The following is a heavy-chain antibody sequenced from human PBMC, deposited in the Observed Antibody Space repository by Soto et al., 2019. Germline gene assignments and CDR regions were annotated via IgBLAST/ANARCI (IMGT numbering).Heavy chain of an antibody. D-gene: IGHD1-26*01. Sequence: QVQLQESGPGLVKPSQTLSLTCTVSGGSISSGFFFWSWLRQTPGKGLGWIGYTFHTGATHFNASLESRRSMSVDTSKNQFSMRLASVTAADTAVYYCARAGHVGAARSCCHTFWGQGVPVTVSS. CDR3: ARAGHVGAARSCCHTF. J-gene: IGHJ4*02. CDR1: GGSISSGFFF. V-gene: IGHV4-30-4*01. CDR2: TFHTGAT.